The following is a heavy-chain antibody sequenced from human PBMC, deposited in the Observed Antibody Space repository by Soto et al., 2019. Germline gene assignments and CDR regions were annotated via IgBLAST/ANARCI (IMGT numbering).Heavy chain of an antibody. CDR2: IYYSGST. Sequence: QLQLQESGPGLVKPSETLSLTCTVSGGSISSSSYYWGWIRQPPGKGLEWIGNIYYSGSTYYNSSLKIRLTISVDTSKNHFSLKLSSVTAADTAVYYCARQIRKGTTMRGVDYWGQGTLVTVSS. D-gene: IGHD4-4*01. CDR1: GGSISSSSYY. V-gene: IGHV4-39*01. CDR3: ARQIRKGTTMRGVDY. J-gene: IGHJ4*02.